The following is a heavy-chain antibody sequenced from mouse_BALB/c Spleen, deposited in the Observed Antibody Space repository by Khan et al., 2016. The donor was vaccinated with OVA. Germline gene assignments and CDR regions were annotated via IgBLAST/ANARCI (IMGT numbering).Heavy chain of an antibody. Sequence: QVQLKQSGAELVRPGVSVKISCKGSGYTFTDFAMHWMKQSHAKSLEWLGVISTYYGDADYNHKFRDKATMTVDKSSSTAYMELAGLTSEESAIYYCGRGSGKSRFAYWGQGTLVTVSA. D-gene: IGHD1-3*01. V-gene: IGHV1S137*01. CDR3: GRGSGKSRFAY. J-gene: IGHJ3*01. CDR1: GYTFTDFA. CDR2: ISTYYGDA.